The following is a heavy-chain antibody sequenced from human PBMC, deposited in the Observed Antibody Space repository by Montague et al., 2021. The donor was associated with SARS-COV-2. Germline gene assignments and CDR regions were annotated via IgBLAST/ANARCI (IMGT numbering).Heavy chain of an antibody. D-gene: IGHD5-12*01. CDR1: GGSFSSGTYY. Sequence: TLSLTCTVSGGSFSSGTYYWSWIRQPTGMGLEWVVRHHTSRTSNYSLSLKSRVTISVDTSKNQFSLKLTSVTAADTAVYYCARAHSGSSAHLDNWGQGSMVTVSS. CDR2: HHTSRTS. V-gene: IGHV4-61*02. J-gene: IGHJ4*02. CDR3: ARAHSGSSAHLDN.